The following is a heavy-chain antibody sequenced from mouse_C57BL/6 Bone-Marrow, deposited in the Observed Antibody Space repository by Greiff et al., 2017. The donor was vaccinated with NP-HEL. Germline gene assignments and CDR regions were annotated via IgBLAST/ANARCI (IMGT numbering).Heavy chain of an antibody. D-gene: IGHD3-2*02. Sequence: EVHLVESGGGLVKPGGSLKLSCAASGFTFSDYGMHWVRQAPEKGLEWVAYISSGSSTIYYADTVKGRFTISRDNAKNTLFLQMTSLRSEDTAMYYCARPPDSSGYVGFAYWGQGTLVTVSA. CDR3: ARPPDSSGYVGFAY. J-gene: IGHJ3*01. CDR1: GFTFSDYG. CDR2: ISSGSSTI. V-gene: IGHV5-17*01.